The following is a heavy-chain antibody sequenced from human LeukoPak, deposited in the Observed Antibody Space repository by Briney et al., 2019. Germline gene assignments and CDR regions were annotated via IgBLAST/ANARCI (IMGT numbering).Heavy chain of an antibody. CDR2: IYTSGST. J-gene: IGHJ6*04. D-gene: IGHD6-13*01. V-gene: IGHV4-4*07. Sequence: SETLSLTCTVSGGSISSYYWSWIRQPAGKGLEWIGRIYTSGSTNYNPSLKSRVTISVDTSKNQFSLKLSSVTAADTAVYYCARGRQQLVQLRSYYGMDVWGKGTTVTVSS. CDR3: ARGRQQLVQLRSYYGMDV. CDR1: GGSISSYY.